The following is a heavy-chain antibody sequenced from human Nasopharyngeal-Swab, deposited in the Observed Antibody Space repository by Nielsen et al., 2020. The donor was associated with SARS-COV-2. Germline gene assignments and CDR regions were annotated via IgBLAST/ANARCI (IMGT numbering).Heavy chain of an antibody. D-gene: IGHD1-26*01. V-gene: IGHV3-53*04. CDR2: IYSGGST. CDR1: GFTVSSNY. Sequence: GESLRLSCAASGFTVSSNYMSWVRQAPGKGLEWVSVIYSGGSTYYADSVKGRFIISRHNSKNTLYLQMNSLRAEDTAVYYCARDLGSSGSSVSLDVWGKGTTVTVSS. J-gene: IGHJ6*04. CDR3: ARDLGSSGSSVSLDV.